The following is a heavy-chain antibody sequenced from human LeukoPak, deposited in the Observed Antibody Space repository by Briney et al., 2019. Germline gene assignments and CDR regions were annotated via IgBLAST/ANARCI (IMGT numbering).Heavy chain of an antibody. CDR2: ISSSNTYI. J-gene: IGHJ4*02. CDR3: ARAPGTIYSYYANPDY. Sequence: GGSLRLSCAASGFTFSTYSMNWVRQAPGKGLEWVSCISSSNTYIHYADSVKGRFTISRDNAKNSLYLQMSSLRAEDTAVYYCARAPGTIYSYYANPDYWGQGTLVTVSS. V-gene: IGHV3-21*01. CDR1: GFTFSTYS. D-gene: IGHD4-11*01.